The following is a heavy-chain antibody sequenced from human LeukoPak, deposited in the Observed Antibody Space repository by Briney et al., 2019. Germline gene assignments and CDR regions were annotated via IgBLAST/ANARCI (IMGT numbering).Heavy chain of an antibody. V-gene: IGHV5-51*01. J-gene: IGHJ3*02. CDR1: GYSFTSYW. CDR3: ARLAGHGSGSPDAFDI. CDR2: IYPGDSDT. D-gene: IGHD3-10*01. Sequence: GESLKISCKGSGYSFTSYWIGWVRQMPGKGLEWMGIIYPGDSDTRYSPSSQGQVAISADKSISTAYLQWSSLKASDTAMYYCARLAGHGSGSPDAFDIWGQGTMVTVSS.